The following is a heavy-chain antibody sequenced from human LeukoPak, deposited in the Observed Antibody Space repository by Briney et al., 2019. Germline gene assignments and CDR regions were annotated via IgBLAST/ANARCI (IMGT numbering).Heavy chain of an antibody. D-gene: IGHD4-11*01. Sequence: SETLSLTCTVPGGSISSSSYYWGWLRQPPGKGLEWIGSIYYSGSTYYNPSLKSRVTISVDTSKNQFSLKLSSVTAADTAVYYCARVGTTVTTVIDYWGQGTLVTVSS. J-gene: IGHJ4*02. V-gene: IGHV4-39*07. CDR1: GGSISSSSYY. CDR2: IYYSGST. CDR3: ARVGTTVTTVIDY.